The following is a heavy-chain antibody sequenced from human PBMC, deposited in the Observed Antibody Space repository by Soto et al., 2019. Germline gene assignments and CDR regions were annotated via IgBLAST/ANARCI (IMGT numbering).Heavy chain of an antibody. CDR3: AKGGPTFLNWFGP. J-gene: IGHJ5*02. D-gene: IGHD5-12*01. CDR2: ISNSGHSA. V-gene: IGHV3-23*01. CDR1: GFTFSSYA. Sequence: GGSLRLSCAASGFTFSSYAMNWVRQAPGKGLEWISVISNSGHSAYYADSVKGRFTISRGNSKNTLYLQIKSLRAEDTAAYYCAKGGPTFLNWFGPWGQGTPVTVSS.